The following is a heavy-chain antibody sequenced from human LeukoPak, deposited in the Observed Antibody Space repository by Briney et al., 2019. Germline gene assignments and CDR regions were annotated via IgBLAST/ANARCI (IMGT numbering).Heavy chain of an antibody. CDR3: AKRIVSSGVAQGSF. J-gene: IGHJ4*02. V-gene: IGHV3-23*01. CDR1: GVIFSSYV. D-gene: IGHD6-19*01. CDR2: ISVGGGDT. Sequence: PGGSLRLSCAASGVIFSSYVMGWVRQAPGKGLEWGSGISVGGGDTFASDSVRGRFTISRDNSKNTLYLQMHGLRAEDTAVYYCAKRIVSSGVAQGSFWGPGTLVTVSS.